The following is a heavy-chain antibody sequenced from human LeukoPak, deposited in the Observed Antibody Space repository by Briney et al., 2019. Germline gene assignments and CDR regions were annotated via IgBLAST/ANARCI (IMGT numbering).Heavy chain of an antibody. J-gene: IGHJ2*01. D-gene: IGHD6-13*01. CDR1: GFTFSDYG. Sequence: GGSLRLSCVASGFTFSDYGMHWVRQATGKGLEWVSGIGTAGEIYYPGSVKGRFTISRENAKNSLYLQMNSLRAGDTAVYYCARAAYSSTWYSRYFDLWGRGTLVTVSS. V-gene: IGHV3-13*01. CDR2: IGTAGEI. CDR3: ARAAYSSTWYSRYFDL.